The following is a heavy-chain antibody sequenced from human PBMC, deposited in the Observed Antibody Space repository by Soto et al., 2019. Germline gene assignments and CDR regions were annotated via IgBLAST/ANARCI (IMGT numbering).Heavy chain of an antibody. Sequence: LSLTCTVSGVSIHNSHSFWGWIRQPPGKGLEFIGTVYYSGGAHYNSSLKSRVTISVDTANNQVSLRMRSLTAADTAVYYCGRVVEGATRHTDLDSWGQGTLVTVS. CDR3: GRVVEGATRHTDLDS. V-gene: IGHV4-39*01. CDR1: GVSIHNSHSF. D-gene: IGHD2-21*01. J-gene: IGHJ5*01. CDR2: VYYSGGA.